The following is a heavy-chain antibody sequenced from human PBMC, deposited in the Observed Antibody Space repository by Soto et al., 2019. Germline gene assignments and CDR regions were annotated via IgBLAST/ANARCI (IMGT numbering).Heavy chain of an antibody. CDR2: ISGSGGST. CDR1: GFTFSSYA. CDR3: AKDWYYDFWSGQALSN. V-gene: IGHV3-23*01. D-gene: IGHD3-3*01. J-gene: IGHJ4*02. Sequence: PGGSLRLSCAASGFTFSSYAMSWVRQAPGKGLEWVSAISGSGGSTYYADSVKGRFTISRDNSKNTLYLQMNSLRAEDTAVYYCAKDWYYDFWSGQALSNWGQGTLVTVSS.